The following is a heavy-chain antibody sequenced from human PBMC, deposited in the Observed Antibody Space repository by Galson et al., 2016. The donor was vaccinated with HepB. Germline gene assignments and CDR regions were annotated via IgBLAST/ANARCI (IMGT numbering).Heavy chain of an antibody. CDR3: AFLAVTRHFHGMDV. Sequence: SLRLSCTASGFTFSTYTMNWVRQAPGKGLEWVSSIINSSSYIYYADTVQGRFTVSRDNATNSLYLQMNSLRAEDTAVYYCAFLAVTRHFHGMDVWGQGTTVTVSS. D-gene: IGHD6-19*01. J-gene: IGHJ6*02. CDR2: IINSSSYI. V-gene: IGHV3-21*01. CDR1: GFTFSTYT.